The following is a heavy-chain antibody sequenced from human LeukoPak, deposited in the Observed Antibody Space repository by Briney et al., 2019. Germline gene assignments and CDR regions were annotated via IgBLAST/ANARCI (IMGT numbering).Heavy chain of an antibody. CDR2: IFSGGST. J-gene: IGHJ4*02. V-gene: IGHV3-66*01. D-gene: IGHD3-22*01. CDR3: ARGGESSGYYYADY. Sequence: PGGSLRLSCAASGFTFSSYTMNWVRRALGKGLEGVAVIFSGGSTYYADSVKGRFTISRDDSKSTVYLQMNSLRAEDTSVYFCARGGESSGYYYADYWGQGTLVTVSS. CDR1: GFTFSSYT.